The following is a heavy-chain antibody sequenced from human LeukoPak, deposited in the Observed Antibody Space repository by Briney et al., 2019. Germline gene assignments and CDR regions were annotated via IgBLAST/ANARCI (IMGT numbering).Heavy chain of an antibody. Sequence: GGSLRLSCAASGFTFSSYDMHWVRQAPGKGLEWVAVISYDGSNKYYADSVKGRFTISRDNSKNTLYLQMNSLRAEDTAVYYCARAPAVADPNWFDPWGQGTLVTVSS. D-gene: IGHD6-19*01. CDR2: ISYDGSNK. V-gene: IGHV3-30*04. CDR1: GFTFSSYD. J-gene: IGHJ5*02. CDR3: ARAPAVADPNWFDP.